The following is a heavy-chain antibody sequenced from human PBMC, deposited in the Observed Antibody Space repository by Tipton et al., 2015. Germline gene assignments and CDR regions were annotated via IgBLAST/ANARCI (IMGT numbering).Heavy chain of an antibody. CDR2: IYPADSGT. CDR1: GYSFPIYW. V-gene: IGHV5-51*01. D-gene: IGHD3-16*01. CDR3: ARRGDDFDS. J-gene: IGHJ4*02. Sequence: VQLVQSGAEVKKPGESLKISCKASGYSFPIYWIAWVRQMPGKGLAWMGMIYPADSGTRYSPSFQGQVTISADTSITPAYLQWSSLKASDTAMYFCARRGDDFDSWGQGTLVTVSS.